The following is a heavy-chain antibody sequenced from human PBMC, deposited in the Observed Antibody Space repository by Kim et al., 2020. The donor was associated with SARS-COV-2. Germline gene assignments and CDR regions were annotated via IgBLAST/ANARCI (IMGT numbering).Heavy chain of an antibody. D-gene: IGHD2-2*01. CDR3: ANEGRSSTIGMDV. Sequence: LSLTCAASGFTFISYAMSWVRQAPGKGLEWVSAISGSGGSTYYADSVKGRFTISRDNSKNTLYLQMNSLRAEDTAVYYCANEGRSSTIGMDVWGQGTTVTVSS. V-gene: IGHV3-23*01. J-gene: IGHJ6*02. CDR2: ISGSGGST. CDR1: GFTFISYA.